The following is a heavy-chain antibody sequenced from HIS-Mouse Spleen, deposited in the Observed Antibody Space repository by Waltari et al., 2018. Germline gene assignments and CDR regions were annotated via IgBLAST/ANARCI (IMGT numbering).Heavy chain of an antibody. Sequence: GPGLVKPSETLSLTCTVSGGSISSSSYYWGWIRQPPGKGLEWIGSIYYSGSTYYNPSLKSRVTISVDTSKNQFSLKLSSMTAADTAVYYCAREIPYSSSWYDWYFDL. D-gene: IGHD6-13*01. J-gene: IGHJ2*01. V-gene: IGHV4-39*07. CDR1: GGSISSSSYY. CDR3: AREIPYSSSWYDWYFDL. CDR2: IYYSGST.